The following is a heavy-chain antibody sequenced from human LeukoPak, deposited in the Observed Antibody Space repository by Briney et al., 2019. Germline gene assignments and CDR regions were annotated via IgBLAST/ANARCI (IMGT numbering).Heavy chain of an antibody. CDR2: IRYDGNDK. D-gene: IGHD2-21*02. V-gene: IGHV3-30*02. CDR3: VRDSDGGY. J-gene: IGHJ4*02. CDR1: GFTFSTYG. Sequence: GGSLRLSCAASGFTFSTYGIHWVRQAPGKGLEWVAFIRYDGNDKYYADSVKGRFTISRDNSKNTLYLQMNSLRAEDTAVYYCVRDSDGGYWGQGTLVTVSP.